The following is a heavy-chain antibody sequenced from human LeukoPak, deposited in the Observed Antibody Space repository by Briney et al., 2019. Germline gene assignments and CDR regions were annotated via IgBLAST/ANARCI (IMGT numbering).Heavy chain of an antibody. J-gene: IGHJ3*02. CDR2: INPNSGGT. Sequence: GASVKVSCEASGYTFTGYYMHWVRQAPGQGLEWMGWINPNSGGTNYAQKFQGRVTMTRDTSISTAYMELSRLRSDDTAVYYCASRSDYGDYIAFDIWGQGTMVTVSS. D-gene: IGHD4-17*01. CDR3: ASRSDYGDYIAFDI. V-gene: IGHV1-2*02. CDR1: GYTFTGYY.